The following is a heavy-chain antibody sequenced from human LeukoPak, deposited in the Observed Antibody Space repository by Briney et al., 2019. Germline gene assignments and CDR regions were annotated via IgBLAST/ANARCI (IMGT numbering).Heavy chain of an antibody. J-gene: IGHJ4*02. D-gene: IGHD6-19*01. V-gene: IGHV3-23*01. CDR1: GFTFSSYA. CDR2: INPTDGTT. CDR3: TKERSVAGTAFDY. Sequence: GGSLRLSCAASGFTFSSYAMSWVRQAPGRGLEWVSSINPTDGTTFYAESVKGRFTISRDNSKNTLFLQMNSLRAEDTAIYYCTKERSVAGTAFDYWGQGTLVTVSS.